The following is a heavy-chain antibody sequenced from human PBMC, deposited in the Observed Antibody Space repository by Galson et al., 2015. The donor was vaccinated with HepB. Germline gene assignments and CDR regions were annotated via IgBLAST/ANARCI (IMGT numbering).Heavy chain of an antibody. CDR3: ARAYDFWSGYPEDY. CDR1: GFTFSDYY. Sequence: SLRLSCAASGFTFSDYYMSWIRQAPGKGLEWVSYISSSGSTIYYADSVKGRFTISRDNAKNSLYLQMNSLRAEVKAVYYCARAYDFWSGYPEDYWGQGTLFTVSS. J-gene: IGHJ4*02. V-gene: IGHV3-11*01. D-gene: IGHD3-3*01. CDR2: ISSSGSTI.